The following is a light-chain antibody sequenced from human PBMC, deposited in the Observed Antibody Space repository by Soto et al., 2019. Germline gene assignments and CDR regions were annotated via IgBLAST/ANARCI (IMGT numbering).Light chain of an antibody. V-gene: IGKV2D-29*01. J-gene: IGKJ4*01. Sequence: DIVLTQTPLSLSVTPGQPASISCSSSQSLLHGDGKTYLYWFVQKPGQPPQLLIYEVYKQFSGVPDRFSGSGSGTDFTLKITRVEAEDVGTYYFRQSTQLPRTFGGGTKVESK. CDR1: QSLLHGDGKTY. CDR3: RQSTQLPRT. CDR2: EVY.